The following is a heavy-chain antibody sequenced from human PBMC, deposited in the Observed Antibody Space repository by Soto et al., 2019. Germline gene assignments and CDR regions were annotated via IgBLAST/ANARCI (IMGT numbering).Heavy chain of an antibody. V-gene: IGHV4-30-2*01. CDR3: ARAASITIFGVVIYSGFFDP. D-gene: IGHD3-3*01. CDR1: GGSISSGGYS. J-gene: IGHJ5*02. CDR2: IYHSGST. Sequence: SETLSLTCAVSGGSISSGGYSWSWIRQPPGKGLEWIGYIYHSGSTYYNPSLKSRVTISVDRSKNQFSLKLSSVTAADTAVYYCARAASITIFGVVIYSGFFDPWGQGTLVTVSS.